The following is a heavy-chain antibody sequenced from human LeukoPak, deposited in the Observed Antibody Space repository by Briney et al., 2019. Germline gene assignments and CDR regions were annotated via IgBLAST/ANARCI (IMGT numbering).Heavy chain of an antibody. Sequence: GGSLRLSCADSGLTFKSYWMHWVRQAPGKGLVWVSRINSDGSSTSYADSMKGRFTISRDNAKNTLYLQMNSLRAEDTAVYYCARSRNFWSGYYKGMDVWGQGTTVTVSS. CDR1: GLTFKSYW. J-gene: IGHJ6*02. CDR2: INSDGSST. CDR3: ARSRNFWSGYYKGMDV. D-gene: IGHD3-3*01. V-gene: IGHV3-74*01.